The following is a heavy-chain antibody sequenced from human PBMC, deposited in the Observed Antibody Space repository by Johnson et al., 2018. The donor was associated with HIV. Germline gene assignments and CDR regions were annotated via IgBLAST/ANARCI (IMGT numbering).Heavy chain of an antibody. V-gene: IGHV3-9*01. CDR2: IRWNSGSI. Sequence: QLVESGGGLVQPGRSLRLSCAASGFTFDDYAMHWVRQAPGKGLEWVPGIRWNSGSIGYADSVKGRLTISRDNAKNSLYLQMNSLRAEDTALYYCAKDKQQLVRGGAFDIWGQGTMVTVSS. CDR3: AKDKQQLVRGGAFDI. CDR1: GFTFDDYA. J-gene: IGHJ3*02. D-gene: IGHD6-6*01.